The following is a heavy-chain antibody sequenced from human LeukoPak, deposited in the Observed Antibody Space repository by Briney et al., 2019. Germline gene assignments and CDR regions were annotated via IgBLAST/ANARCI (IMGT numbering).Heavy chain of an antibody. Sequence: GGSLRLSCAASEFSISIYAMNWVPQTPGKGLEWLSYISSSGKSIYYADSVGGRFTISRDNAKNSVYLQMNSLRVEDTAVYYCARGGSAASTNWFDSWGQGTLVTVSS. CDR1: EFSISIYA. CDR3: ARGGSAASTNWFDS. D-gene: IGHD1-26*01. V-gene: IGHV3-48*03. J-gene: IGHJ5*01. CDR2: ISSSGKSI.